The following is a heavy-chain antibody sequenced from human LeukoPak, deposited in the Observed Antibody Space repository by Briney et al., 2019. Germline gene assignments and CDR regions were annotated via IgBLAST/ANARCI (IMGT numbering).Heavy chain of an antibody. CDR1: GFTFTSSA. Sequence: SVKVSCKASGFTFTSSAMQWVRQARGQRLEWIGWIVVGSGNTNYAQKFQERVTITRDMSTSTAYMELSSLRSEDTAVYYCARLDSGYDTFDYWGQGTLVTVSS. CDR2: IVVGSGNT. J-gene: IGHJ4*02. V-gene: IGHV1-58*02. CDR3: ARLDSGYDTFDY. D-gene: IGHD5-12*01.